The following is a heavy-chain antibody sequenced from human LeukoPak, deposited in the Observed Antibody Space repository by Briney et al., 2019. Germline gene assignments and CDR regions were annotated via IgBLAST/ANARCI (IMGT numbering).Heavy chain of an antibody. CDR2: MNPNSGNT. CDR3: ARKASDILTLNYYSYGMDV. CDR1: GYTFTGYY. V-gene: IGHV1-8*02. D-gene: IGHD3-9*01. J-gene: IGHJ6*02. Sequence: GASVKVSCKASGYTFTGYYMHWVRQAPGQGLEWMGWMNPNSGNTGYAQKFQGRVTMTRNTSISTAYMELSSLRSEDTAVYYCARKASDILTLNYYSYGMDVWGQGTTVTVSS.